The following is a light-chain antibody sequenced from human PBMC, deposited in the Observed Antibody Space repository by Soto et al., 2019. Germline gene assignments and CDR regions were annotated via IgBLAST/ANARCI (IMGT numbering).Light chain of an antibody. CDR3: QSSDGSLSGYV. J-gene: IGLJ1*01. CDR2: GSK. CDR1: SSNIGAGYD. V-gene: IGLV1-40*01. Sequence: QLVLTQPPSVSGAPGQRVTISCTGSSSNIGAGYDVHWYQQVPGTAPKLLIYGSKYRPSGVPDRFSGSKSGTSASLAITGLQAEDEADYYCQSSDGSLSGYVFGTGTKVTVL.